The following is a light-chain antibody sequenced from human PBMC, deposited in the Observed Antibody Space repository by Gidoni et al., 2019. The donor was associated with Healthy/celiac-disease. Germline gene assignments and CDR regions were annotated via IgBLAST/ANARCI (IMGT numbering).Light chain of an antibody. Sequence: DIQMTQSPSSLSASVGDRVTITCRASQSISSYLNWYQQKPGKAPKLLIYAASSLQSGVPSRFSGSGSGTDFTLTISRLQPEDFATYYCQQSYSTLLTFGQGTEVEIK. V-gene: IGKV1-39*01. CDR2: AAS. CDR3: QQSYSTLLT. CDR1: QSISSY. J-gene: IGKJ1*01.